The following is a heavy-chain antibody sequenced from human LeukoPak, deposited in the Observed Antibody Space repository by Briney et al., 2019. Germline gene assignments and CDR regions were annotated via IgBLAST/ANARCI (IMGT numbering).Heavy chain of an antibody. D-gene: IGHD1-26*01. J-gene: IGHJ3*02. CDR1: GFTFSSYA. CDR2: ISGSGGST. V-gene: IGHV3-23*01. Sequence: GGSLRLSCAASGFTFSSYAMSWVRQAPGKGLEWVSAISGSGGSTYYADSVKGRFTISRDNSKNTLYLQMNNLRAEDTAMYYCAREMYSGMYNDAFDIWGQGTKVTVSS. CDR3: AREMYSGMYNDAFDI.